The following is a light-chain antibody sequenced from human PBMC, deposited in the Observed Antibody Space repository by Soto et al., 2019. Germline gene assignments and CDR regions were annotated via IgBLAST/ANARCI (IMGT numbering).Light chain of an antibody. Sequence: IQLTQSPSSLSASVGDRVTITCRASQGISSSLAWYQQKPGKAPNLLIYAASTLQSGDPSRFSGSGSGTDSTLTISSLQPEDFATYYCQQLNTYPLTFGGGTMVEIK. J-gene: IGKJ4*01. CDR1: QGISSS. V-gene: IGKV1-9*01. CDR2: AAS. CDR3: QQLNTYPLT.